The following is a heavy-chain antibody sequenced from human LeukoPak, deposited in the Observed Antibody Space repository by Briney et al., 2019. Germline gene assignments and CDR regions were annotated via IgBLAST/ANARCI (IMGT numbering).Heavy chain of an antibody. J-gene: IGHJ3*02. V-gene: IGHV3-7*01. CDR3: ARDQVNYDILTGYYKSPGAFDI. Sequence: GGSLRLSCAASGFTFSSYWMSWVRQTPGKGLEWVANIKQDGSEKYYVDSVKGRFTISRDNAKNSLYLQMNSLRAEDTAVYYCARDQVNYDILTGYYKSPGAFDIRGQGTMVTVSS. CDR1: GFTFSSYW. CDR2: IKQDGSEK. D-gene: IGHD3-9*01.